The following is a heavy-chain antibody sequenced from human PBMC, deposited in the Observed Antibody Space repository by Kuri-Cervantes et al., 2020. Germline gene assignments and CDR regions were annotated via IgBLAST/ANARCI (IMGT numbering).Heavy chain of an antibody. J-gene: IGHJ4*02. V-gene: IGHV3-48*01. Sequence: GECLKVSRAASGFTFSSYSMNCVRQAPGKGLEWVSYISSSSSTIPYADSVKGRLTISRVNAKNSLYLQMNSLRAEDTAVYYCARDWGYSSSPGFFDYWGQGTLVTVSS. CDR3: ARDWGYSSSPGFFDY. CDR1: GFTFSSYS. D-gene: IGHD6-6*01. CDR2: ISSSSSTI.